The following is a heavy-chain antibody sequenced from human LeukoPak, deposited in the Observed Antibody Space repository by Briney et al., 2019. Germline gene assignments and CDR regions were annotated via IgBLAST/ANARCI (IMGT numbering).Heavy chain of an antibody. Sequence: TSVKVSCKASGYTFTSYDINWGRQATGQGLEWMGWMNPNCSNTGYAQKFQGRVTMTRNSSISTAYMALSSPRSQDPAVYYCARGREATEEDDRLYYFDYWGQGTLVTVSS. CDR1: GYTFTSYD. CDR3: ARGREATEEDDRLYYFDY. V-gene: IGHV1-8*01. CDR2: MNPNCSNT. J-gene: IGHJ4*02. D-gene: IGHD1-1*01.